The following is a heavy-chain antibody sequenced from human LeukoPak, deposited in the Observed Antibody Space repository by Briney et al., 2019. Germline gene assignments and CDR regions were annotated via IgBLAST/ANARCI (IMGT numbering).Heavy chain of an antibody. CDR3: AKDGGYVRPMKFDY. V-gene: IGHV3-23*01. D-gene: IGHD1-26*01. Sequence: PGGSLRLSCAASGFTFSSYAVSWVRQAPGRGLEWVSAISGSGGSTYYADSVKGRFTISRDNSKNTLYLQMNSLRAEDTAVYYCAKDGGYVRPMKFDYWGQGTLVTVSS. CDR1: GFTFSSYA. CDR2: ISGSGGST. J-gene: IGHJ4*02.